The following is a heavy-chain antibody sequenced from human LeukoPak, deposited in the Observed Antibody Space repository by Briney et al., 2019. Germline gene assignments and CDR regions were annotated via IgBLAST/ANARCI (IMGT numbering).Heavy chain of an antibody. D-gene: IGHD3-9*01. CDR2: ISYSGST. V-gene: IGHV4-59*08. Sequence: PSETLSLTCTVSGGSISSYYWSWIRQPPGKGLEWIGYISYSGSTNYNLSLKSRVTISIDTSKNQFSLKLRSVTAPDTAIYYCARQGYDILTGYIDAFDIWGQGTMVTVSS. CDR3: ARQGYDILTGYIDAFDI. CDR1: GGSISSYY. J-gene: IGHJ3*02.